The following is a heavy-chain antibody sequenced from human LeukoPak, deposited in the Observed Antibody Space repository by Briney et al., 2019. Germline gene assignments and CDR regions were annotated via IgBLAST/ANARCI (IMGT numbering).Heavy chain of an antibody. V-gene: IGHV3-23*01. J-gene: IGHJ4*02. CDR3: ANRGFSEFYIDS. CDR2: INDSGGNT. CDR1: GYTFSSYA. D-gene: IGHD5-18*01. Sequence: PGESVKLSCEASGYTFSSYAMSWVRQAPGKGLEWVSCINDSGGNTYYAHSMKGRFTISRNNSKNTPYLHMNSLRAEDTAVYYCANRGFSEFYIDSSGQGSLVTVSS.